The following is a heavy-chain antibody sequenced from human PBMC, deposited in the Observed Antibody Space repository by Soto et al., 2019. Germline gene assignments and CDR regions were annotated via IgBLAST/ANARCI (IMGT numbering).Heavy chain of an antibody. Sequence: EVQLVESGGGLVQPGGSLRLSCAASGFTFTTYYMTWVRQAPGKGLEWVASIKNDGSEQYYVNSVKGRFTISRDNAMNSLYLQMDRLDAGYTALYYCSRETGVQDYWGQGTLVTVSS. J-gene: IGHJ4*02. V-gene: IGHV3-7*01. CDR2: IKNDGSEQ. CDR1: GFTFTTYY. CDR3: SRETGVQDY. D-gene: IGHD7-27*01.